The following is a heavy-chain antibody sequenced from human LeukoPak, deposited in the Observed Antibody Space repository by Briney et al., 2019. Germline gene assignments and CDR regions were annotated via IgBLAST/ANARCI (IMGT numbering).Heavy chain of an antibody. J-gene: IGHJ4*02. CDR2: IYYTGST. CDR3: ARHSRKTGTVDY. V-gene: IGHV4-30-4*01. D-gene: IGHD1-1*01. CDR1: GGSINSGDHY. Sequence: PSETLSLTCTVSGGSINSGDHYWGWIRQPPGKGLEWIGYIYYTGSTYYNPSLKSRVTISVGTSKNQFSLKLSSVTAADTAVYYCARHSRKTGTVDYWGQGTLVTVSS.